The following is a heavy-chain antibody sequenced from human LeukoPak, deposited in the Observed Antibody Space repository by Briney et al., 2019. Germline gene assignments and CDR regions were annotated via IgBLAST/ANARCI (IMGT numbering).Heavy chain of an antibody. J-gene: IGHJ3*02. V-gene: IGHV1-69*04. D-gene: IGHD2-2*01. CDR1: GGTFSSYA. CDR2: IIPILGIA. CDR3: AGNIVVVPAACFDI. Sequence: SVKVSCKASGGTFSSYAISWVRQAPGQGLEWMGRIIPILGIANYAQKFQGRVTITADKSTSTAYMELSSLRSEDTAVYYCAGNIVVVPAACFDIWGQGTMVTVSS.